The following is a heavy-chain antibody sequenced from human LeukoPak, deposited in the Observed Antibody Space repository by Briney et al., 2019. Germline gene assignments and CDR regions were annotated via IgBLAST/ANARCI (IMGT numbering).Heavy chain of an antibody. CDR3: ARGSNVLRFLEWFGY. Sequence: ASVKVSCKASGYTFSSYYMHWVRQAPGQGLEWMGIINPSGDSTSYAQKFQGRVTMTRDTSTSTVYMELSSLRSEDTAMYYCARGSNVLRFLEWFGYWGQGTLVTVSS. CDR2: INPSGDST. D-gene: IGHD3-3*01. CDR1: GYTFSSYY. V-gene: IGHV1-46*01. J-gene: IGHJ4*02.